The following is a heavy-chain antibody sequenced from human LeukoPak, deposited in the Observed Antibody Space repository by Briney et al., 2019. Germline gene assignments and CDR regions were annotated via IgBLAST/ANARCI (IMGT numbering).Heavy chain of an antibody. D-gene: IGHD1-26*01. CDR3: ARLGIGVLVDTYRGPRRRYFDF. CDR1: GGPFNGYP. CDR2: INHSGGT. J-gene: IGHJ4*02. V-gene: IGHV4-34*01. Sequence: PSETLSLTCAVYGGPFNGYPWSWIRQSPGKGLEWIGEINHSGGTNYNPSLKSRVSISLDTSKNQFTLQLTSVNAADTGVYYCARLGIGVLVDTYRGPRRRYFDFWGQGTLVTVSS.